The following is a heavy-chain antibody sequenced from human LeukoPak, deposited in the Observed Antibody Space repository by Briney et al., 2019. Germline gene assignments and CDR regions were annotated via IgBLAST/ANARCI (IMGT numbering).Heavy chain of an antibody. CDR3: SRGRASYDFWSASDD. Sequence: SETLSLTCTVSGGSVSSYSWSWIRQPPGKGLELIGDISYSGSTNYNPSLKSRVTISVDTYKNQFSLRVTSVTAADTAVYYCSRGRASYDFWSASDDWGQGTLVIVSS. V-gene: IGHV4-59*02. CDR2: ISYSGST. D-gene: IGHD3-3*01. CDR1: GGSVSSYS. J-gene: IGHJ4*02.